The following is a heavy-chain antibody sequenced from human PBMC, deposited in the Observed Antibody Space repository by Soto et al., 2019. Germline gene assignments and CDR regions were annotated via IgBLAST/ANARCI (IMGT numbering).Heavy chain of an antibody. Sequence: ASVKVSCKASGYTFTSYAMHWVRQAPGQRXEWMGWINAGNGNTKYSQKFQGRVTITRDTSASTAYMELSSLRSEDTAVYYCARSPSDCSGGSCYPPDFDYWGQGTLVTVSS. D-gene: IGHD2-15*01. CDR1: GYTFTSYA. V-gene: IGHV1-3*01. CDR3: ARSPSDCSGGSCYPPDFDY. CDR2: INAGNGNT. J-gene: IGHJ4*02.